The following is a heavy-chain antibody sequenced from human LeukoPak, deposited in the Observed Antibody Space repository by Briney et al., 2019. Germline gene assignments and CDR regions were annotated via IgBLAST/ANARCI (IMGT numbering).Heavy chain of an antibody. D-gene: IGHD1-26*01. CDR2: FYASGGT. Sequence: GGSLRLSCEASGFSVSSNYMSWVRQAPGKGLEWVSVFYASGGTFYTDSVKGRFTISRDTSTNSLYLQMSSLRAEDTAVYYCAKDQWGESGSFDYWGQGTLVTVSS. CDR1: GFSVSSNY. V-gene: IGHV3-66*01. CDR3: AKDQWGESGSFDY. J-gene: IGHJ4*02.